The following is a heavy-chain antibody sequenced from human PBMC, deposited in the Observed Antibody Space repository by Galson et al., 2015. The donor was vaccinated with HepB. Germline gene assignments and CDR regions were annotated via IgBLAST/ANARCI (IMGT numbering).Heavy chain of an antibody. CDR3: ARGAAATIFIYFIDY. CDR1: GGTFNTYT. J-gene: IGHJ4*02. CDR2: IIPFYDTP. D-gene: IGHD6-13*01. V-gene: IGHV1-69*13. Sequence: SVKVSCKASGGTFNTYTYSWVRQAPGQGLEWMGGIIPFYDTPNYAQKFQGRLTITADASTDTAYMELSDMRSEDTAIYYCARGAAATIFIYFIDYWGQGTLVSVSS.